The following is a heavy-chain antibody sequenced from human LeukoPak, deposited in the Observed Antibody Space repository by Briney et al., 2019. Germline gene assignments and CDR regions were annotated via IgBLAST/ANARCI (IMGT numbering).Heavy chain of an antibody. V-gene: IGHV1-18*01. D-gene: IGHD5-24*01. J-gene: IGHJ4*02. CDR2: ISAYNGNT. CDR1: GYTFTSYG. CDR3: AVGSEEMATIDYFDY. Sequence: ASVKVSCKASGYTFTSYGISWVRQALGQGLEWMGWISAYNGNTNYAQKLQGRVTMTTDTSTSTAYMELRSLRSDDTAVYYCAVGSEEMATIDYFDYWGQGTLVTVSS.